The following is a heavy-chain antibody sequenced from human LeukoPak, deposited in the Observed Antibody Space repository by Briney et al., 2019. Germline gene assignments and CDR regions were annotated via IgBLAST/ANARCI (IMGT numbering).Heavy chain of an antibody. Sequence: SETLSLTCTVSGGSISSGGYYWSWIRQHPGKGLEWIGYIYYSGSTYYNPSLKSRVTISVDTSKNQFSLKLSSVTAADTAVYYCARDHRSYSSGWYSPHAFDIWGQGTTVTVSS. V-gene: IGHV4-31*03. CDR2: IYYSGST. CDR3: ARDHRSYSSGWYSPHAFDI. J-gene: IGHJ3*02. CDR1: GGSISSGGYY. D-gene: IGHD6-19*01.